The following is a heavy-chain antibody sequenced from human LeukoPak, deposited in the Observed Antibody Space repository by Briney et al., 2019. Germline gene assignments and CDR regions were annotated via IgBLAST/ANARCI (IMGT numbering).Heavy chain of an antibody. V-gene: IGHV1-69*13. Sequence: VASVTVSCKASGGTFSSYAISWVRQAPRQGLEWMGGIIPIFGTANYAQKFQGRVTITADESTSTAYMELSSLRSEDTAVYYCARILTDGMDVWGQGTTVTVSS. D-gene: IGHD3-9*01. CDR2: IIPIFGTA. CDR1: GGTFSSYA. CDR3: ARILTDGMDV. J-gene: IGHJ6*02.